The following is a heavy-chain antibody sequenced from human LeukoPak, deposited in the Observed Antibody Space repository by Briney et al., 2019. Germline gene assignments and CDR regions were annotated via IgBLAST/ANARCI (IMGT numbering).Heavy chain of an antibody. CDR2: ISSSSSYI. Sequence: GGSLRLSCAASGVTVGTNSMSWARQSPGKGLEWVSSISSSSSYIYYADSVKGRFTISRDNAKNSLYLQMNSLRAEDTAVYYCARGPVGYGDYVYFDYWGQGTLVTVSS. V-gene: IGHV3-21*01. D-gene: IGHD4-17*01. CDR3: ARGPVGYGDYVYFDY. CDR1: GVTVGTNS. J-gene: IGHJ4*02.